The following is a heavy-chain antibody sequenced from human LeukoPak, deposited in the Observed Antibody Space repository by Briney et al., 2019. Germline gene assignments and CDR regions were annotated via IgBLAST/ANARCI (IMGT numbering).Heavy chain of an antibody. CDR2: IWYDGSNK. CDR1: GFTFSSYG. CDR3: ARRITMVRGAYYYYGMDV. J-gene: IGHJ6*02. V-gene: IGHV3-33*01. D-gene: IGHD3-10*01. Sequence: PGRSLRLSCAASGFTFSSYGMHWVRQAPGKGLEWVAVIWYDGSNKYYADSVKGRFTISRDNSKNTLYLQMNSLRAEDTAVYYCARRITMVRGAYYYYGMDVWGQGTTVTVSS.